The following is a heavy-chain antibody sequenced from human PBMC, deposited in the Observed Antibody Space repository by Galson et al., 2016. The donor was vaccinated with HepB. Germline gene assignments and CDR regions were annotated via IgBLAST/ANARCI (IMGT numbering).Heavy chain of an antibody. CDR3: STLNPASPYFDY. J-gene: IGHJ4*02. CDR2: LSSDGNNE. CDR1: GFTFNNFA. V-gene: IGHV3-30*04. Sequence: SLRLSCAGSGFTFNNFAMHWVRQAPGKGLEWVAILSSDGNNEYYADSVKGRFTISRDNSKNTLYLQMNSLRAEDTAVYYCSTLNPASPYFDYWGQGTLVTVSS.